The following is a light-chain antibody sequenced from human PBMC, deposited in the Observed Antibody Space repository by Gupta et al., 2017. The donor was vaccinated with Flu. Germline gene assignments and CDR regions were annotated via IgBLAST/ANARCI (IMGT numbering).Light chain of an antibody. Sequence: QSVLTQPPSVSGTPGQRVTISCSGSTSTVGSNYVNWYQHLPGTAPKLLIYRNDQRPSGVPERFSASKAGTSASLGIRGLRSEDEADYYCAAWDDSLSGLWVFGGGTKLSVL. V-gene: IGLV1-47*01. CDR2: RND. CDR1: TSTVGSNY. CDR3: AAWDDSLSGLWV. J-gene: IGLJ3*02.